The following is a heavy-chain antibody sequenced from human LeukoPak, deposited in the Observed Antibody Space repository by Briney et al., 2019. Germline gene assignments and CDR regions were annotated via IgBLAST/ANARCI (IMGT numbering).Heavy chain of an antibody. J-gene: IGHJ5*02. Sequence: GGSLRLSCAASGFTFSSYGMHWVRQAPGKGLEWVAVIWYGGSNKYYADSVKGRFTISRDNSKNTLYLQMNSLRAEDTAVYYCAKDGCSSTSRGLCSFDPWGQGTLVTVSS. CDR1: GFTFSSYG. V-gene: IGHV3-33*06. CDR2: IWYGGSNK. D-gene: IGHD2-2*01. CDR3: AKDGCSSTSRGLCSFDP.